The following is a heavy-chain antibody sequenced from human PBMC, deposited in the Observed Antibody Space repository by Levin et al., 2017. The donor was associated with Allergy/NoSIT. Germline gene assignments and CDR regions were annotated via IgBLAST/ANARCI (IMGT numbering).Heavy chain of an antibody. V-gene: IGHV4-39*01. CDR2: IYYSGST. J-gene: IGHJ5*02. D-gene: IGHD2-2*01. CDR3: ARHSYQLNWFDP. CDR1: GGSISSSSYY. Sequence: SETLSLTCTVSGGSISSSSYYWGWIRQPPGKGLEWIGSIYYSGSTYYNPSLKSRVTISVDTSKNQFSLKLSSVTAADTAVYYCARHSYQLNWFDPWGQGTLVTVSS.